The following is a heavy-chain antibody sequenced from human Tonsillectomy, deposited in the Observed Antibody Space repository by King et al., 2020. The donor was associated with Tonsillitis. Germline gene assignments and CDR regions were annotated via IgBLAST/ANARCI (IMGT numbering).Heavy chain of an antibody. CDR1: GGSISSGGYS. CDR2: IYYSGST. Sequence: QLQESGPGLVKPSQTLSLTCAVSGGSISSGGYSWSWIRQPPGKGLEWIGYIYYSGSTYYNPSLKSRVTISVDTSKNQFSLKLNSVTAADTAVYYCARVDNRGSFYYWGQGTLVTVSS. CDR3: ARVDNRGSFYY. D-gene: IGHD2-2*03. V-gene: IGHV4-30-4*07. J-gene: IGHJ4*02.